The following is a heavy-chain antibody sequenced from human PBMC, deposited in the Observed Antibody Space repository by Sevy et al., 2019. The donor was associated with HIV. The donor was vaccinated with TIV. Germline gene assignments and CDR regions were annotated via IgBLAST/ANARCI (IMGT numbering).Heavy chain of an antibody. CDR3: ARGPYNSGLRFDF. CDR2: ISFDGGNT. CDR1: GFSLSDYA. Sequence: GGSLRLSCVASGFSLSDYAMHWVRQGPDKGLACVAVISFDGGNTYHSDAVEGRFTISRDNSKNTVFLQMNSLSPDDTALYYCARGPYNSGLRFDFWGQGTLVTVSS. D-gene: IGHD5-12*01. J-gene: IGHJ4*02. V-gene: IGHV3-30-3*01.